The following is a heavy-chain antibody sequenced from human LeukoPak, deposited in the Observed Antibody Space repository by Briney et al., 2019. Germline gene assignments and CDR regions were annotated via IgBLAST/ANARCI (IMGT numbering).Heavy chain of an antibody. D-gene: IGHD4-17*01. CDR2: INWNGGST. CDR3: AREVPGDYGDYEGYYYYMDV. Sequence: GGSLRLSRAASGFTFDDYGMSWVRQAPGKGLEWVSGINWNGGSTGYADSVKGRFTISRDNAKNSLYLQMKSLRAEDTALYYCAREVPGDYGDYEGYYYYMDVWGKGTTVTVSS. V-gene: IGHV3-20*04. J-gene: IGHJ6*03. CDR1: GFTFDDYG.